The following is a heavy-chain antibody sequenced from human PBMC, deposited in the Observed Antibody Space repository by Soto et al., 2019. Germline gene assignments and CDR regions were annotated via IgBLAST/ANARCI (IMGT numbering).Heavy chain of an antibody. Sequence: PGGSLRLSCAASGFTFSSYGMHWVRQAPGKGLEWVAVISYDGSNKYYADSVKGRFTISRDNSKNTLYLQMNSLRAEDTAVYYCAKDSQQQLVRSYGMDVWGQGTTVTVSS. CDR3: AKDSQQQLVRSYGMDV. J-gene: IGHJ6*02. CDR1: GFTFSSYG. CDR2: ISYDGSNK. D-gene: IGHD6-13*01. V-gene: IGHV3-30*18.